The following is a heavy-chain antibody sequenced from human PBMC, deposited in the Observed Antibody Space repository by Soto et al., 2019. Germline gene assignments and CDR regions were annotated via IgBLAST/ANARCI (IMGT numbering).Heavy chain of an antibody. J-gene: IGHJ3*02. D-gene: IGHD3-3*01. CDR3: ARGRFNAFGI. V-gene: IGHV6-1*01. CDR1: GDSVSSNSVA. CDR2: TYYRSKWYN. Sequence: QVQLQQSGPGLVKPSQTLSLTCAISGDSVSSNSVAWNWIRQSPSRGLEWRGRTYYRSKWYNDYGVTVKGRITINPDTSKNQFSLQLNSVTREDTAVYYCARGRFNAFGIWGQGTMVTVSS.